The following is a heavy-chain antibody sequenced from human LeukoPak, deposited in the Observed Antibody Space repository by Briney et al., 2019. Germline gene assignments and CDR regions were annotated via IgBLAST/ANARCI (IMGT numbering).Heavy chain of an antibody. CDR3: ARGGRQWLVIDAFDI. V-gene: IGHV1-2*02. Sequence: VASVKVSCKASGYTFTGYYMHWVRQAPGQVLEWMGWINPNSGGTNYAQKFQGRVTMTRDTSISTAYMELSRLRSDDTAVYYCARGGRQWLVIDAFDIWGQGTTVTVSS. J-gene: IGHJ3*02. CDR1: GYTFTGYY. D-gene: IGHD6-19*01. CDR2: INPNSGGT.